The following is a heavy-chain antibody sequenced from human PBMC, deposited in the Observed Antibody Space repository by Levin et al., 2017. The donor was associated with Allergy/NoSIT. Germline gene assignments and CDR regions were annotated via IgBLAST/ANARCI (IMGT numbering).Heavy chain of an antibody. CDR1: GFRFSDHY. CDR2: SRNKANSYNT. V-gene: IGHV3-72*01. Sequence: PGGSLRLSCAVSGFRFSDHYMDWVRQAPGKGLEWVGRSRNKANSYNTEFAASVRGRFTISRDESKNLLFLQMSSLKSEDTAVYYCARVDTMAAAPESWGQGVLVTVSS. J-gene: IGHJ5*02. CDR3: ARVDTMAAAPES. D-gene: IGHD5-24*01.